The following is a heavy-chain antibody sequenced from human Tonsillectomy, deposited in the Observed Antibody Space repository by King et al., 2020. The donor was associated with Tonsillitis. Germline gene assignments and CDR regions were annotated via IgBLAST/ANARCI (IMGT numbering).Heavy chain of an antibody. J-gene: IGHJ3*02. CDR2: IKPNSDGR. D-gene: IGHD3-16*02. V-gene: IGHV1-2*05. CDR1: GYTFTGYY. CDR3: ARASRYRGFDI. Sequence: QLVQSGAEVKKPGASLKVSCKASGYTFTGYYMHWVRQAPGQGLEWMGRIKPNSDGRNYAQTFQGSVTMTRDTSISTAYMELSRLRSDDTVVYYCARASRYRGFDIWGQGTMVTVSS.